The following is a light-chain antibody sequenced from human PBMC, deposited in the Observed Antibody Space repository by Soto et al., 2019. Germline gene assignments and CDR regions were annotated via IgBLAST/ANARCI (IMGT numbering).Light chain of an antibody. CDR1: SSDVGGYNY. CDR2: DVR. CDR3: SSYTGTNDFGV. J-gene: IGLJ1*01. Sequence: QSALTQPPSASGSPGQSVTISCTGSSSDVGGYNYDSWYQQHPGKAPKLVIYDVRKRPSGAHDRFSGSKSGNTASLTVCVLQADEEADYYGSSYTGTNDFGVFGPGTKLTVL. V-gene: IGLV2-8*01.